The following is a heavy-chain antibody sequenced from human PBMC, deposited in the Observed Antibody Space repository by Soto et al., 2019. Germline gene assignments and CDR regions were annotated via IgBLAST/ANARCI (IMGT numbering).Heavy chain of an antibody. CDR2: ISYDGSNK. V-gene: IGHV3-30*18. D-gene: IGHD6-19*01. CDR3: AKGPQWLAAFDL. J-gene: IGHJ3*01. CDR1: GFTFSSYG. Sequence: QVQLVESGGGVVQPGRSLRLSCAASGFTFSSYGMHWVRQAPGKGLEWVAVISYDGSNKYYADSVKGRFTISRDNSKNTLYLHMNSLRAEDTAVYYCAKGPQWLAAFDLWGQGTIVTVSS.